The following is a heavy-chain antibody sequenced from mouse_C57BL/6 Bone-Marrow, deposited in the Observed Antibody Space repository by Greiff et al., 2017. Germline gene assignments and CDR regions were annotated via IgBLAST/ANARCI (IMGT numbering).Heavy chain of an antibody. V-gene: IGHV5-4*01. CDR1: GFTFSSYA. D-gene: IGHD4-1*01. CDR2: ISDGGSYT. CDR3: ASLGGFAY. J-gene: IGHJ3*01. Sequence: EVQLVESGGGLVKPGGSLKLSCAASGFTFSSYAMSWVRQTPEKRLEWVATISDGGSYTYYPDNVKGRFTIYRDNAKNNLYLQMSHLKSEDTAMYYCASLGGFAYWGQGTLVTVAA.